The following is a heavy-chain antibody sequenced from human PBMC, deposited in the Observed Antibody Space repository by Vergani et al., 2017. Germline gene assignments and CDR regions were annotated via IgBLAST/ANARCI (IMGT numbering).Heavy chain of an antibody. CDR1: GGTFSSYA. V-gene: IGHV1-69*04. J-gene: IGHJ4*02. Sequence: QVQLVQSGAEVKKPGASVKVSCKASGGTFSSYAISWVRQAPGQGLEWMGRIIPILGIANYAQKFQGRVTITADKSTSTAYMELSSLRSEDTAVYYCARESGYSSSFDYWGQGTLVIVSS. D-gene: IGHD6-13*01. CDR2: IIPILGIA. CDR3: ARESGYSSSFDY.